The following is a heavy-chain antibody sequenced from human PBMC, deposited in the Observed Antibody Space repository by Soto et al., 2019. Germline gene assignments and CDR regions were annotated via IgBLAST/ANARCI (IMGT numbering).Heavy chain of an antibody. J-gene: IGHJ4*02. Sequence: ASVKVSCKASGYTFTSYDINWVRQATGQGLEWMGWMNPKSGNTGYAQKFQGRVTMTRNTSISTAYMELSSLRYEDTAVYYCARSGHDSSGYYYFDYWGQGTLVTVSS. D-gene: IGHD3-22*01. CDR1: GYTFTSYD. CDR3: ARSGHDSSGYYYFDY. V-gene: IGHV1-8*01. CDR2: MNPKSGNT.